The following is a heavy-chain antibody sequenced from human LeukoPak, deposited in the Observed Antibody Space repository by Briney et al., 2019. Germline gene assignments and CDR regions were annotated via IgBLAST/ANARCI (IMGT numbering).Heavy chain of an antibody. J-gene: IGHJ4*02. CDR3: ARDGYYGSGSYYS. V-gene: IGHV1-69*13. CDR2: IIPIFGTA. CDR1: GGTFSSYA. D-gene: IGHD3-10*01. Sequence: SVKVSCKASGGTFSSYAISWVRQAPGQGLEWMGGIIPIFGTANYAQKFQGRVTIIADESTSTAYMELSSLRSEDTAVYYCARDGYYGSGSYYSWGQGTLVTVSS.